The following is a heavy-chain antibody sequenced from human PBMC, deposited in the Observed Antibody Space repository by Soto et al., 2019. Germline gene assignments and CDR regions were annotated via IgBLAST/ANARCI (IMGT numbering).Heavy chain of an antibody. Sequence: EVHLLESGGGLVQPGGSLRLSCAASGFTFTSYAMSWVRQAAGKGLEWVSTLSGSGDSTYYADSVKGRFIISRDNLKNTLHLQMNSLRADDTAVYYCAKGSSWDNYFYYGLDVWGRGTTVTVSS. V-gene: IGHV3-23*01. CDR3: AKGSSWDNYFYYGLDV. CDR2: LSGSGDST. J-gene: IGHJ6*02. D-gene: IGHD6-13*01. CDR1: GFTFTSYA.